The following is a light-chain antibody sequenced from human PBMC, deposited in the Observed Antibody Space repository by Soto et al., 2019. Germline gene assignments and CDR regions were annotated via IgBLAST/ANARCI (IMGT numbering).Light chain of an antibody. CDR1: QGISSY. J-gene: IGKJ4*01. V-gene: IGKV1-9*01. CDR3: QQFNSYPHT. CDR2: AAS. Sequence: DIQLTQSPSFLSASVGDRVTITCRASQGISSYLACYQQKPGKAPKLLNYAASTFQSAVPSRLSGSVSGTESALTISSLLPEHFAAYYAQQFNSYPHTFVGGTKVEIK.